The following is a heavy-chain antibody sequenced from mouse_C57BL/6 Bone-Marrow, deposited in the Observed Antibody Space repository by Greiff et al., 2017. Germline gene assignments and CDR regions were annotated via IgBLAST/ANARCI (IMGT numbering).Heavy chain of an antibody. CDR2: ILPGSGST. V-gene: IGHV1-9*01. CDR1: GYTFTGYW. CDR3: ARPDYYYGSSRFAY. D-gene: IGHD1-1*01. J-gene: IGHJ3*01. Sequence: QVQLQQSGAELMKPGASVKLSCKATGYTFTGYWIEWVKQRPGHGLEWIGEILPGSGSTNYNAKFKGKATFTADTSSNTTYMQLSSLTTEDSAIYYCARPDYYYGSSRFAYWGQGTLVSVSA.